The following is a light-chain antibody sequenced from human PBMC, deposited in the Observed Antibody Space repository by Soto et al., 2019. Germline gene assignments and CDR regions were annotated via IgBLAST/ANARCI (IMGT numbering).Light chain of an antibody. CDR1: QSVSSN. Sequence: EIVMTQSPATLSVSPVERATLSCRASQSVSSNLAWYQQKPGQAPRLLIYGASTRATGIPDRFSGSGSGADFTLTISSLEPEDFAVYYCQQRSSWPITFGQGTRLEIK. V-gene: IGKV3-15*01. CDR3: QQRSSWPIT. CDR2: GAS. J-gene: IGKJ5*01.